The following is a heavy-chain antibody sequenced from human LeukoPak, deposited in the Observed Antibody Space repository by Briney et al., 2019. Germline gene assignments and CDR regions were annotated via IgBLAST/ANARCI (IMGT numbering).Heavy chain of an antibody. CDR3: ARHRMYYYDSSGRGVADAFDI. D-gene: IGHD3-22*01. Sequence: PSETLSLTCTVSGGSISSSSYYWGWIRQPPGKGLEWIGSIYYSGSTYYNPTLKSRVTISVDTSKNQFSLKLSSVTAADTAVYYCARHRMYYYDSSGRGVADAFDIWGQGTMVTVSS. CDR2: IYYSGST. V-gene: IGHV4-39*01. CDR1: GGSISSSSYY. J-gene: IGHJ3*02.